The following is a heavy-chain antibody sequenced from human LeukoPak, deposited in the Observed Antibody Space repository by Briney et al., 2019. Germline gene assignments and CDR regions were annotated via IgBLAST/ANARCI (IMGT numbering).Heavy chain of an antibody. J-gene: IGHJ3*02. V-gene: IGHV1-69*05. D-gene: IGHD5-24*01. Sequence: ASVKVSFKASGGTFSSYAISWVRQAPGQGLEWMGGIIPIFGTANYAQKFQGRVTITTDESTSTAYMELSSLRSEDTAVYYCAREVEMATSDAFDIWGQGTMVTVSS. CDR3: AREVEMATSDAFDI. CDR1: GGTFSSYA. CDR2: IIPIFGTA.